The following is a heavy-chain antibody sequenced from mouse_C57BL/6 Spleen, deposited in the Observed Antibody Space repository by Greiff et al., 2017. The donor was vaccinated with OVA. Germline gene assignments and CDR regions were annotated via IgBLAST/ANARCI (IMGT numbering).Heavy chain of an antibody. J-gene: IGHJ1*03. D-gene: IGHD6-1*01. CDR1: GFTFSSYT. Sequence: EVKVEESGGGLVKPGGSLKLSCAASGFTFSSYTMSWVRQTPEKRLEWVATISGGGGNTYYPDSVKGRFTISRDNAKNTLYLQMSSLRSEDTALYYCARALPASGYFDVWGTGTTVTVSS. CDR3: ARALPASGYFDV. V-gene: IGHV5-9*01. CDR2: ISGGGGNT.